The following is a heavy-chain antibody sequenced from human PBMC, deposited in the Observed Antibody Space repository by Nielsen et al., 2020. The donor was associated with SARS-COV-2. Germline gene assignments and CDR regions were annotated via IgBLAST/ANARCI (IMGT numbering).Heavy chain of an antibody. D-gene: IGHD3-22*01. CDR3: ARYNYDSGGYYYAY. Sequence: SETLSLTCTVSGGSISSYYWSWIRQPPGKEPEWIGHIYYTGSTTYNSSLGGRITISVDTSKNQFSLRLSSVTAADTAVYYCARYNYDSGGYYYAYWGQGALVTVSS. J-gene: IGHJ4*02. CDR1: GGSISSYY. CDR2: IYYTGST. V-gene: IGHV4-59*08.